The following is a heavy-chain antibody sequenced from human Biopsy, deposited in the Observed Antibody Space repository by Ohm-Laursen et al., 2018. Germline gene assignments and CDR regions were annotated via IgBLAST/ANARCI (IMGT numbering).Heavy chain of an antibody. CDR3: ARGRGYCGGDCHPTYYYNYGMDV. CDR2: INHSGST. V-gene: IGHV4-34*01. Sequence: SDTLSLTWAVFGGSFSGYYWSWIRQPPGKGLEWIGEINHSGSTNNNPSLKSRVTISVDTSKNQFSLKVSSVTAADTAVYYCARGRGYCGGDCHPTYYYNYGMDVWGQGTTVTVSS. J-gene: IGHJ6*02. CDR1: GGSFSGYY. D-gene: IGHD2-21*02.